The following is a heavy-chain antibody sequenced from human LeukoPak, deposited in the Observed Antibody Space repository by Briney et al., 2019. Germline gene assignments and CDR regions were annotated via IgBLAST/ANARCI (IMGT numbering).Heavy chain of an antibody. CDR2: VSHCGST. Sequence: PSETLSLTCAVYGGSFSGYYWSWIRQPPGKGLEGIGEVSHCGSTNYTPSLESRVTISVDTSKNLFSLKLSSVTAADTAVYYCARGARGNYYRVWGKGTTVTVSS. D-gene: IGHD3-10*01. V-gene: IGHV4-34*01. CDR3: ARGARGNYYRV. J-gene: IGHJ6*04. CDR1: GGSFSGYY.